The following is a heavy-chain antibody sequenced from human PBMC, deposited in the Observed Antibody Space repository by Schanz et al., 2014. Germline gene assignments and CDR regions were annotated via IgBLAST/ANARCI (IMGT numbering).Heavy chain of an antibody. CDR3: VRDSFFAFDY. CDR1: GYTFTSYD. V-gene: IGHV1-8*01. Sequence: QVQLVQSGAEVKKPGASVKVSCKASGYTFTSYDINWVRQATGQGLEWMGWMNSKTGNTGYAQRFQGRVTMTRNTSITTAYLELSSLRSGDTAVYYCVRDSFFAFDYWGQGTLVTVSS. CDR2: MNSKTGNT. D-gene: IGHD1-26*01. J-gene: IGHJ4*02.